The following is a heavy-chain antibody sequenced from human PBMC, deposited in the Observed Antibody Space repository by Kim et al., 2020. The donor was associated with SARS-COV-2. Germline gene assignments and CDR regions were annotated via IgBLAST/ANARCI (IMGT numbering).Heavy chain of an antibody. D-gene: IGHD2-21*01. V-gene: IGHV4-59*08. CDR3: ARFGYFSLDY. CDR1: GGSLINYF. J-gene: IGHJ4*02. CDR2: VFYNGNT. Sequence: SETLSLTCTVSGGSLINYFWSWIRQPPGKGLEWIGYVFYNGNTNYNPSLKSRGTISVDTSKNQFSLKLTSVTAADTAVYYCARFGYFSLDYWGQGTLVTV.